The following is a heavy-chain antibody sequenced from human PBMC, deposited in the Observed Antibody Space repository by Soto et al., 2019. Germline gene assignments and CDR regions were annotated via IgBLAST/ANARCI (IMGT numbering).Heavy chain of an antibody. J-gene: IGHJ4*02. CDR3: ARSKGQQLSTFDY. CDR1: GFKFSSYS. D-gene: IGHD6-13*01. Sequence: VGSLSLSCAASGFKFSSYSMNWVRPAPGKGLEWVASISSRSSYIYYADSMKGRFTVSRDNSKNSLYLQMNSLRVDDTAVYYCARSKGQQLSTFDYWGQGTQVTVSS. V-gene: IGHV3-21*01. CDR2: ISSRSSYI.